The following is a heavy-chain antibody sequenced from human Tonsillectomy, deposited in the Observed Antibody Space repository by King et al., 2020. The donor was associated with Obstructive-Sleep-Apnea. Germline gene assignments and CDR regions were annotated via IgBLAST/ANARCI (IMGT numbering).Heavy chain of an antibody. J-gene: IGHJ2*01. Sequence: VQLVESGGGVVQPGRSLRLSCAASGFTFNNYGMHWVRQAPGKGLEWVAVISYDGSNKYYADSVKGRFTISKDNSKNTLYLQMNNLRAEDTAVYYCAKDFIVYSSGGTCYSHWYFDFWGRGTLFTVPS. D-gene: IGHD2-15*01. CDR3: AKDFIVYSSGGTCYSHWYFDF. CDR2: ISYDGSNK. CDR1: GFTFNNYG. V-gene: IGHV3-30*18.